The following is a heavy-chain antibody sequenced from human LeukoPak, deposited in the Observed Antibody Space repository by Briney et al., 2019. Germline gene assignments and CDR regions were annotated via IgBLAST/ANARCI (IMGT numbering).Heavy chain of an antibody. CDR3: GRLDYYESGKTDS. Sequence: SETLSLTCTVSGGSISSYYWSWIRQPPGKGLEWIGYIYYSGSTNYNPSLKSRVTISVDTSKNQFSLELNSVTAPDTAVYYCGRLDYYESGKTDSWGQGILVTVSS. CDR2: IYYSGST. V-gene: IGHV4-59*08. CDR1: GGSISSYY. D-gene: IGHD3-10*01. J-gene: IGHJ4*02.